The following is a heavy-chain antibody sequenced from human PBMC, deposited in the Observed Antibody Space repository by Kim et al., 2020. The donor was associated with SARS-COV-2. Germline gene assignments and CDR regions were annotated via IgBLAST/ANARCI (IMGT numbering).Heavy chain of an antibody. CDR1: GFSFSVYW. D-gene: IGHD2-8*01. CDR3: ARENGTFDY. CDR2: IDLEGSER. Sequence: GGSLRLSCAASGFSFSVYWMAWFRQAPGKGLEWVANIDLEGSERNYVDSVKGRFTISRDNAKKSLYLQMNSLRADDTAVYYCARENGTFDYWGQGVLVTVSS. J-gene: IGHJ4*02. V-gene: IGHV3-7*01.